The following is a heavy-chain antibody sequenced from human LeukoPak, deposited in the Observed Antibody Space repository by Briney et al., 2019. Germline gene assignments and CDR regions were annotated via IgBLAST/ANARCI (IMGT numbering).Heavy chain of an antibody. V-gene: IGHV4-59*01. CDR2: IYDSGST. D-gene: IGHD1-14*01. J-gene: IGHJ4*02. CDR1: GGSISSYY. CDR3: ARLRSRTVFDY. Sequence: SETLSLTCIVSGGSISSYYWSWIRQPPGKGLEWIGYIYDSGSTNYNPSLKSRVTISVDTSKNQFSLKVSSVTAADTAVYYCARLRSRTVFDYWGQGTLVTVSS.